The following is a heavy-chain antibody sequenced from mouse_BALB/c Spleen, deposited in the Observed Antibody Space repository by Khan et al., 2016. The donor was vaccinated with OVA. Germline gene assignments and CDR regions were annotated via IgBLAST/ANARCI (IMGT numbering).Heavy chain of an antibody. CDR3: ARDYGSLYWYVDV. V-gene: IGHV3-5*02. CDR1: GISITTGNYR. J-gene: IGHJ1*01. D-gene: IGHD1-1*01. Sequence: EVKLEESGPGLVKPSQTVSLTCTVTGISITTGNYRWSWIRQFPGNKLEWIGNIYYSGTITYNPSLTSRTTITRATSKSQFFLEMNSLTAEDTATYFCARDYGSLYWYVDVWGAGTTVTVSS. CDR2: IYYSGTI.